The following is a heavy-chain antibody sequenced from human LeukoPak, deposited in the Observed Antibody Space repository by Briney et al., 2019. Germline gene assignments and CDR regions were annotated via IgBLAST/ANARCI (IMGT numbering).Heavy chain of an antibody. D-gene: IGHD3-16*02. V-gene: IGHV3-21*01. CDR1: AFTFRTYS. CDR3: ARGSDFVWGSYRPYFDY. Sequence: GGSLRLSCVASAFTFRTYSMHWVRQAPGKGLEWVSSISGSTSYIYYADSVRGRFTSSRDNAKNSLYLQMNSLRAEDTAVYYCARGSDFVWGSYRPYFDYWGQGTLVTVSS. J-gene: IGHJ4*02. CDR2: ISGSTSYI.